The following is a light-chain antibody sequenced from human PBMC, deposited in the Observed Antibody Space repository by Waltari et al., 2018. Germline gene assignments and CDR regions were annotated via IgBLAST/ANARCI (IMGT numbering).Light chain of an antibody. J-gene: IGLJ1*01. CDR2: KAS. Sequence: QSVLTQTPSVSGTPWQRVPISCSGRSPNIGGIYVFWFHQLPGTAPKFLIYKASQRPSGVPDRFSGSKSGTSASLAISGLRSEDEADYYCATWDDSLSGYVFGSGTKVTVL. V-gene: IGLV1-47*01. CDR1: SPNIGGIY. CDR3: ATWDDSLSGYV.